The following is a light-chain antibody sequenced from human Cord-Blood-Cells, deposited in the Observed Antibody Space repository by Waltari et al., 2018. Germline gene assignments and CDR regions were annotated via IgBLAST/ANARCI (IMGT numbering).Light chain of an antibody. J-gene: IGKJ2*01. V-gene: IGKV3-20*01. Sequence: EIVLTQSPGTLSLSPGERATLSCRASQSVSSSYLAWYQQKPGQAPRLLIYGASSGATGIPDRFSGSGSGTDFTLTISRLEPEDFAVYYCQQYGSSYTFGQGTKLEIK. CDR1: QSVSSSY. CDR2: GAS. CDR3: QQYGSSYT.